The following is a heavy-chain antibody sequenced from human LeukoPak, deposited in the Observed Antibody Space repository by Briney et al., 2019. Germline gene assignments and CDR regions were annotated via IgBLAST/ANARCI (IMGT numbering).Heavy chain of an antibody. CDR1: EFRLSVHW. Sequence: PGGSLRLSCAASEFRLSVHWMTWVRQAPGKGLEWVSYISSSSSTIYYADSVKGRFTISRDNAKNSLYLQMNSLRAEDTAVYYCARAGRGFGELLRLDLDYWGQGTLVTVSS. V-gene: IGHV3-48*01. D-gene: IGHD3-10*01. J-gene: IGHJ4*02. CDR2: ISSSSSTI. CDR3: ARAGRGFGELLRLDLDY.